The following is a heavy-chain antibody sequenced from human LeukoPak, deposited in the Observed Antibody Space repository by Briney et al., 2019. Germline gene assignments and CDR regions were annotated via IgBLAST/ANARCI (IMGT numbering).Heavy chain of an antibody. CDR3: ARVGLGYCSSTSCYGDYFDY. J-gene: IGHJ4*02. CDR1: GFTVSSNY. Sequence: PGGSLRLSCAASGFTVSSNYMSWVRQAPGKGLEWVSYISSSGSTIYYADSVKGRFTISRDNAKNSLYLQMNSLRAEDTAVYYCARVGLGYCSSTSCYGDYFDYWGQGTLVTVSS. D-gene: IGHD2-2*01. CDR2: ISSSGSTI. V-gene: IGHV3-11*01.